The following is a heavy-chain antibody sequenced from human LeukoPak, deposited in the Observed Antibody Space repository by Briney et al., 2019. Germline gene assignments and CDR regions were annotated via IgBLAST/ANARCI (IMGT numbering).Heavy chain of an antibody. CDR2: INYSGST. D-gene: IGHD3-22*01. Sequence: PSETLPLTCTVSGGSISSYYWSWIRQPPGEGLEWIGYINYSGSTNYNPSLKSRVTMSVDTSKNQFSLKLSSVTAADTAVYYCARPTFYVGSGYDAFDIWGQGTVVTVSS. V-gene: IGHV4-59*08. CDR3: ARPTFYVGSGYDAFDI. CDR1: GGSISSYY. J-gene: IGHJ3*02.